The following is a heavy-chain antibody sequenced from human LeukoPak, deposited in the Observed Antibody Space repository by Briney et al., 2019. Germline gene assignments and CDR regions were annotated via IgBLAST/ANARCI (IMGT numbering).Heavy chain of an antibody. D-gene: IGHD3-22*01. CDR1: GFTFSSYW. Sequence: GGSLRLSCAASGFTFSSYWMHWVRHAPGKGLVWVSRINSDGRSTSYADSVKGRFTISRDNSKNTLHFQMNSLRAEDTAVYYCARHSSGYYHYDYWGPGTPVTVAS. CDR3: ARHSSGYYHYDY. V-gene: IGHV3-74*01. J-gene: IGHJ4*02. CDR2: INSDGRST.